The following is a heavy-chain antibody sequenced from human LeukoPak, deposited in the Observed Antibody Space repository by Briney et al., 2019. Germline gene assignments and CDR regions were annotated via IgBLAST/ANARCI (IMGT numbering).Heavy chain of an antibody. CDR3: ARDSLVRGVTTPGVDP. CDR1: GLTFSRYW. J-gene: IGHJ5*02. D-gene: IGHD3-10*01. V-gene: IGHV3-7*01. CDR2: VNQDGSEE. Sequence: PGGSLRLSCAASGLTFSRYWLTWVRQAPGKGLEWVANVNQDGSEENYVDSVKGRFTISRDNAKNSLYLQMNTLRAEDTAVYYCARDSLVRGVTTPGVDPWGQGTLVTVSS.